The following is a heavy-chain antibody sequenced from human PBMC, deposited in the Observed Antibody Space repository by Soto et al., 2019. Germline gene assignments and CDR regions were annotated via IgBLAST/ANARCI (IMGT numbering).Heavy chain of an antibody. CDR3: ARALAARGFVRWYYFDY. Sequence: PSETLSLTCAVYGGSFSGYYWSWIRQPPGKGLEWIGEINHSGSTNYNPSLKSRVTISVDTSKNQFSLKLSSVTAADTAVYYCARALAARGFVRWYYFDYWGQGTLVTVSS. V-gene: IGHV4-34*01. CDR2: INHSGST. J-gene: IGHJ4*02. CDR1: GGSFSGYY. D-gene: IGHD6-6*01.